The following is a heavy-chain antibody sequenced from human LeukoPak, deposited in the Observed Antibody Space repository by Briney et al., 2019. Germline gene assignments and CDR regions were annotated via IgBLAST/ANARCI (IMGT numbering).Heavy chain of an antibody. D-gene: IGHD6-6*01. J-gene: IGHJ6*03. CDR3: TTGSSYKYYYYMDV. V-gene: IGHV3-15*01. CDR1: GFTFSNAW. Sequence: GGSLRLSCAACGFTFSNAWMSWVRQAPGKGLEWVGRIKSKTDGGTTDYAAPVKGRFTISRDDSKNTLYLQMNSLKTEDTAVYYRTTGSSYKYYYYMDVWGKGTTVTVSS. CDR2: IKSKTDGGTT.